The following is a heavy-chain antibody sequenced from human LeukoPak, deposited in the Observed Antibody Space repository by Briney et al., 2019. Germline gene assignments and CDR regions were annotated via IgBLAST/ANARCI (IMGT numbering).Heavy chain of an antibody. J-gene: IGHJ3*02. D-gene: IGHD4-17*01. V-gene: IGHV3-21*01. CDR2: ISSSSSFI. CDR1: GFRFGSHT. Sequence: GGSLRLSGEASGFRFGSHTVTWVGRAPGRGREGVSSISSSSSFIHYADSVRGRFTISRDNAKKSLYLQMNSLRAEDTAVYYCARLWDYGDFQNAFDIWGQGTTVTVSS. CDR3: ARLWDYGDFQNAFDI.